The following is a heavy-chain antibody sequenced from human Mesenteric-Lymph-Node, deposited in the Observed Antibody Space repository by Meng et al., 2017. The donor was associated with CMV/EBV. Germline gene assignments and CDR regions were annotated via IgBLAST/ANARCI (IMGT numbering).Heavy chain of an antibody. D-gene: IGHD1-1*01. CDR3: AASWVQLERLLDY. Sequence: GESLKISCAASRFTFSNSWMSWVRQAPGKGLEWVANIKQDGSEKYYVDSVKGRFTISRDNAKNSLYLQMNSLRAEDTAVYYCAASWVQLERLLDYWGQGTLVTVSS. J-gene: IGHJ4*02. V-gene: IGHV3-7*01. CDR2: IKQDGSEK. CDR1: RFTFSNSW.